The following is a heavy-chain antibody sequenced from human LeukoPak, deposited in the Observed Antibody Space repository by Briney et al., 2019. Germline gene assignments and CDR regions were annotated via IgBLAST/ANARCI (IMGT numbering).Heavy chain of an antibody. J-gene: IGHJ4*02. CDR2: ISSSGSTI. V-gene: IGHV3-11*01. D-gene: IGHD3-22*01. Sequence: GGSLRLSCAASGFTFSDYYMSWIRQAPGKGLEWVSYISSSGSTIYYADSVKGRFTISRDNAKNSLYLQMNSLRTEDTAVYYCARAYYYDSSGYYFDYWGQGTLVTVSS. CDR1: GFTFSDYY. CDR3: ARAYYYDSSGYYFDY.